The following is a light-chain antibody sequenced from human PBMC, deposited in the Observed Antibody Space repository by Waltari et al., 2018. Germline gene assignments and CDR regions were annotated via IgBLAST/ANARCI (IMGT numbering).Light chain of an antibody. CDR2: DVS. CDR1: SSNVGGYNY. J-gene: IGLJ2*01. CDR3: SSYTSSRTHVV. Sequence: QSALTQPPSVSGSPGQSITISCTGTSSNVGGYNYDSWYQQHPGQAPKLMNYDVSNRRAGVSNSLSGYKSGNTASLTISGLQAEDEADYYCSSYTSSRTHVVFGGGTKLTVL. V-gene: IGLV2-14*03.